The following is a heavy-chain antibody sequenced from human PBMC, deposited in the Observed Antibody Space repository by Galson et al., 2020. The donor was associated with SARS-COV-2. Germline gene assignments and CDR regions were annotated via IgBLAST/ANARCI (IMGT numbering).Heavy chain of an antibody. J-gene: IGHJ4*01. CDR3: AREQYFGSGSYHRAVGY. D-gene: IGHD3-10*01. V-gene: IGHV4-61*09. CDR1: GGSISSGSYY. CDR2: IYGSGRT. Sequence: SQTLSLTCTVSGGSISSGSYYWSWIRQPAGKGLEWIGHIYGSGRTLYNPSHKSRVTISEDTSKNQFSLKLSSVTAADTAVYYCAREQYFGSGSYHRAVGYWGQGTLVTVSS.